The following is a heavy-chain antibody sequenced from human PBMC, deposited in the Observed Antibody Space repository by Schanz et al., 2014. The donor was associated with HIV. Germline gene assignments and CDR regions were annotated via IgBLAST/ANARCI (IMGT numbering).Heavy chain of an antibody. CDR2: ISWSETKI. CDR1: GFTFDDYA. Sequence: EVQLVESGGGLVQPGRSLRLSCAASGFTFDDYAMHWVRQAPGKGLECVSGISWSETKIGYADSVKGRFTISRDNAKKFLYLQMNSLRIEDTAVYYCVKAALTGTPADYFYGLDFWGQGTTVTVS. J-gene: IGHJ6*02. V-gene: IGHV3-9*01. D-gene: IGHD1-20*01. CDR3: VKAALTGTPADYFYGLDF.